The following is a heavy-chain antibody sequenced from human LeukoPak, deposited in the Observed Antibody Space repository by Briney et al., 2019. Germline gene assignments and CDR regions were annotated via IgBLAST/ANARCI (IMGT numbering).Heavy chain of an antibody. CDR3: ARHIVVVTAILGGGGSDAFDI. Sequence: GGSLRLSCAASGFTFSSYWMSWVRQAPGKGLEWVANIKQDGSEKYYVDSVKGRFTISRDNAKNSLYLQMNSLRAEDTAVYYCARHIVVVTAILGGGGSDAFDIWGQGTMVTVSS. V-gene: IGHV3-7*01. CDR1: GFTFSSYW. J-gene: IGHJ3*02. D-gene: IGHD2-21*02. CDR2: IKQDGSEK.